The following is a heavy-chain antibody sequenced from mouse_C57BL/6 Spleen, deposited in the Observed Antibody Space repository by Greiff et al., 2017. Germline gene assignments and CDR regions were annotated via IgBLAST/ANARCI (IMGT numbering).Heavy chain of an antibody. CDR3: ARGPLNYYGSSYGDY. CDR1: GYTFTSYW. D-gene: IGHD1-1*01. V-gene: IGHV1-64*01. Sequence: QVQLQQPGAELVKPGASVKLSCKASGYTFTSYWMHRVKQRPGQGLEWIGMIHPNSGSTNYNEKFKSKATLTVDKSSSTAYMQLSSLTSEDSAVYYCARGPLNYYGSSYGDYWGQGTTLTVSS. CDR2: IHPNSGST. J-gene: IGHJ2*01.